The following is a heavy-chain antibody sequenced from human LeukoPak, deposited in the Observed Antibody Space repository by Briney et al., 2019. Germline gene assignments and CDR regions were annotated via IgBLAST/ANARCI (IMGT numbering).Heavy chain of an antibody. CDR1: GGSISSYY. V-gene: IGHV4-59*01. D-gene: IGHD3-22*01. J-gene: IGHJ4*02. Sequence: SETLSLTCTVSGGSISSYYWSWIRQPPGKGLEWIGYIYYSGSTNYNPSLKSRVTISVDTSKNQFSLKLSSVTAADTAVYYCARGQYYYDSSGPCDYWGQGTLVTVSS. CDR3: ARGQYYYDSSGPCDY. CDR2: IYYSGST.